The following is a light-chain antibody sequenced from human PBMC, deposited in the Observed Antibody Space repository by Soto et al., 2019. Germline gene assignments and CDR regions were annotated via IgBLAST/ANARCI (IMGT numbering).Light chain of an antibody. J-gene: IGKJ5*01. CDR3: QQYNIWRSIT. V-gene: IGKV3-15*01. Sequence: EIVVTQSPATLSVSPGERATLSCRVSQSVSNKVAWYQHKPGQTPRVIIYDTSTRAAGIPARFSGSGYGTYFTLTISNLQSEDFAVYYCQQYNIWRSITFGQGTRLEIK. CDR1: QSVSNK. CDR2: DTS.